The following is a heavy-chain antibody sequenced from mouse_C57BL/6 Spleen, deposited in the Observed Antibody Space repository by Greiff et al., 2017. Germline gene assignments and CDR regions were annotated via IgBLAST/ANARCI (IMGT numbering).Heavy chain of an antibody. Sequence: QVQLQQPGAELVMPGASVKLSCKASGYTFTSYWMHWVKQRPGQGLEWIGEIDPSDSYTTYNQKFKGKSTLTVDKSSSTAYMQLSSLTSEDSAVYYCARYGYDRYYYAMDYWGQGTSVTVSS. D-gene: IGHD2-2*01. CDR2: IDPSDSYT. CDR1: GYTFTSYW. CDR3: ARYGYDRYYYAMDY. J-gene: IGHJ4*01. V-gene: IGHV1-69*01.